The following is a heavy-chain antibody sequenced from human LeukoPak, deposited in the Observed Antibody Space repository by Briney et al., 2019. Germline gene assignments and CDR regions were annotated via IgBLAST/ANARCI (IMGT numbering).Heavy chain of an antibody. D-gene: IGHD3-22*01. V-gene: IGHV4-61*02. CDR2: IYTSGST. CDR1: GGSISSGSYY. CDR3: ARALSTATYSSGYYLAFDI. J-gene: IGHJ3*02. Sequence: SQTLSLTCTVSGGSISSGSYYWSWIRQPAGKGLEWIGRIYTSGSTNYNPSLKSRVTISVDTSKNQSSLKLSSVTAADTAVYYCARALSTATYSSGYYLAFDIWGQGTMVTVSS.